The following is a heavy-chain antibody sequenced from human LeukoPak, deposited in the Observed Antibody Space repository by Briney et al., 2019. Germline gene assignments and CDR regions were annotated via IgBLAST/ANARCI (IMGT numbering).Heavy chain of an antibody. CDR2: IKPDGSEK. D-gene: IGHD3-22*01. Sequence: GGSLRLSCAASRLTFSSFWMSWVRQVPGKGLEWVANIKPDGSEKYYVESVKGRFAISRDNAKNSLYLQMNSLRAEDTAVYYCARDSYYYDSSDPQGAFDIWGQGTMVTVSS. V-gene: IGHV3-7*03. CDR3: ARDSYYYDSSDPQGAFDI. J-gene: IGHJ3*02. CDR1: RLTFSSFW.